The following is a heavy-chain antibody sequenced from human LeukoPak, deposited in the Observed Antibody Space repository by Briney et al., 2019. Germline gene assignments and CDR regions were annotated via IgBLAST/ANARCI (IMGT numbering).Heavy chain of an antibody. CDR2: IYPGDSDT. CDR1: GYSFNTYW. CDR3: ARRQGCSSTRCPPDY. V-gene: IGHV5-51*01. J-gene: IGHJ4*02. D-gene: IGHD2-2*01. Sequence: PGESLKISCRGSGYSFNTYWIGWVRRMPGKGLEWMGIIYPGDSDTRYSPPFQGQVTMSADKSINTAYLQWSSLKASDTAMYYCARRQGCSSTRCPPDYWGQGTLVTVSS.